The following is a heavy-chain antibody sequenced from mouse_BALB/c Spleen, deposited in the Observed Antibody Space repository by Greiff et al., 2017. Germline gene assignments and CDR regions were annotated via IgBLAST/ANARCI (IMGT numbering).Heavy chain of an antibody. CDR3: ARRDYGSSIDY. J-gene: IGHJ2*01. CDR2: IYPGNSDT. D-gene: IGHD1-1*01. CDR1: GYSFTSYW. V-gene: IGHV1-5*01. Sequence: VQLQQSGTVLARPGASVKMSCKASGYSFTSYWMHWVKQRPGQGLEWIGAIYPGNSDTSYNQKFKGKAKLTAVTSASTAYMELSSLTNEDSAVYYCARRDYGSSIDYWGQGTTLTVSS.